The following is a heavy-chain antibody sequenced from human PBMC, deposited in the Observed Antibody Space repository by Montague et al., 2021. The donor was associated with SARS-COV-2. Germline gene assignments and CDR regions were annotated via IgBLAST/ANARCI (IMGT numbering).Heavy chain of an antibody. CDR2: INTTGSS. CDR1: AGSIRDYY. CDR3: ARERSYLYWYFDL. J-gene: IGHJ2*01. V-gene: IGHV4-4*07. Sequence: SETLSLTCAVSAGSIRDYYWSWIRQPAGKGLEWIGRINTTGSSDYSPSLQSRVTMSVDTSKNQVSLRLMSVTAADTALYYCARERSYLYWYFDLWGRGTLVTVSS.